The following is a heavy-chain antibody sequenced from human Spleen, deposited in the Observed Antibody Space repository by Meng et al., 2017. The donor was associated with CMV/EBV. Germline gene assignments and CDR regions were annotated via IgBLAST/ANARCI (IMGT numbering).Heavy chain of an antibody. Sequence: ASVKVSCKASGYTFTNYGISWVRQAPGQGLEWMGWISAYNGNTNYAQKLQGRVTMTRDTSISTAYMELSRLRSDDTAVYYCARPQRACSSTSCEYYFDYWGQGTLVTVSS. V-gene: IGHV1-18*01. J-gene: IGHJ4*02. CDR2: ISAYNGNT. CDR1: GYTFTNYG. CDR3: ARPQRACSSTSCEYYFDY. D-gene: IGHD2-2*01.